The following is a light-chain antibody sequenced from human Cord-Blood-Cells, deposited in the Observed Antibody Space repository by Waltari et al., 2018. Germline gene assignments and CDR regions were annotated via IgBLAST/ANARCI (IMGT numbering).Light chain of an antibody. Sequence: SYELTQPPSVSVSPGQTASIPCSGDKLGDKYACWYQQKPGQSPVLVIYQDSKRPSGIPERVSGSNPGNAATLAISGTQAMDEADYYCQAWDSSTAVFGGGTKLTVL. CDR3: QAWDSSTAV. V-gene: IGLV3-1*01. CDR1: KLGDKY. J-gene: IGLJ2*01. CDR2: QDS.